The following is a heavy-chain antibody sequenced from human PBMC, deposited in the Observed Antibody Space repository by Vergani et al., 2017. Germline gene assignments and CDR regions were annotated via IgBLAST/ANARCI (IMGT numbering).Heavy chain of an antibody. D-gene: IGHD3-3*01. V-gene: IGHV1-69*04. CDR1: GGTFRIYA. Sequence: QVQLVQSGAEVKKPGSSVKVSCKASGGTFRIYAMIWVRQAPGQGLEFLGRIIPHLGIANYAQKFQGRVTITADKSTITAYMELSSLRSEDTAVYYCARCSAIFGVVMTNYYYYMDVWGKGTTVTVSS. J-gene: IGHJ6*03. CDR2: IIPHLGIA. CDR3: ARCSAIFGVVMTNYYYYMDV.